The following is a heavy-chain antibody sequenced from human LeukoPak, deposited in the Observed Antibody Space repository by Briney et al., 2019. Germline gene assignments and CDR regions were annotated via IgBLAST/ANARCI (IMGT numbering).Heavy chain of an antibody. CDR2: INPNSGGT. D-gene: IGHD3-22*01. Sequence: GASVKVSCKASGYTFTGYYMHWVRQAPGQGLEWMGWINPNSGGTNYAQKFQGRVTMTRDTSISTAYMEPSRLRSDDTAVYYCARGGPTYYYDSSGYYIYWGQGTLVTVSS. CDR1: GYTFTGYY. V-gene: IGHV1-2*02. J-gene: IGHJ4*02. CDR3: ARGGPTYYYDSSGYYIY.